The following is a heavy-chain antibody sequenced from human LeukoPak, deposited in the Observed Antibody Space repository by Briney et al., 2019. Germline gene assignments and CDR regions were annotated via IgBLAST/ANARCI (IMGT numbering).Heavy chain of an antibody. CDR3: AREAAGYSYDYDY. CDR1: GYTFTSYG. J-gene: IGHJ4*02. D-gene: IGHD5-18*01. Sequence: ASVKVSCKASGYTFTSYGISWVRQAPGQGLEGRGWISAYNGNTNYAQKLQGRVTMTTDTSTSTRYMELRSLRSDATAVYYCAREAAGYSYDYDYWGQGTLVTVSS. CDR2: ISAYNGNT. V-gene: IGHV1-18*01.